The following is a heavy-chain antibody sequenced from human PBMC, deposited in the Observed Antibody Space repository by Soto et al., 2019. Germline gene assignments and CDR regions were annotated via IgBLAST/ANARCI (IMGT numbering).Heavy chain of an antibody. Sequence: GGSLRLSCAASGFAFSGCAMHWVRQASGKGLEWLGRIRSKPDNYATEYAASVQGRFTISRDDSKNTAYLEMNSLKTEDTAVYYCTRWAYSYGWYFDYWGQGALVTVSS. CDR1: GFAFSGCA. V-gene: IGHV3-73*01. CDR2: IRSKPDNYAT. D-gene: IGHD6-19*01. J-gene: IGHJ4*02. CDR3: TRWAYSYGWYFDY.